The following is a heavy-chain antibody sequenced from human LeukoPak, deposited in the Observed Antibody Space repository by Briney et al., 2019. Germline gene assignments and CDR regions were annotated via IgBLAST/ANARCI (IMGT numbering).Heavy chain of an antibody. CDR3: ALLGGYCTNGVCPTDAFDI. CDR2: IIPIFGTA. Sequence: SVKVSCKASGGTFSSYAISWVRQAPGQGLEWMGGIIPIFGTANYAQKFQGRVTITTDESTSTAYMELSSLRSEDTAVYYCALLGGYCTNGVCPTDAFDIWGQGTMVTVSS. J-gene: IGHJ3*02. D-gene: IGHD2-8*01. V-gene: IGHV1-69*05. CDR1: GGTFSSYA.